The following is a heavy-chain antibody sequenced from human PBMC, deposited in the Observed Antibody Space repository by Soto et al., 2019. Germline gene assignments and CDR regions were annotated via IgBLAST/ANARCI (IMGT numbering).Heavy chain of an antibody. V-gene: IGHV3-74*01. CDR1: GFTFSSYW. D-gene: IGHD2-15*01. CDR3: VRTSLVVAAATREDY. J-gene: IGHJ4*02. CDR2: INSDGSST. Sequence: EVQLVESGGGLVQPGGSLRLSCAASGFTFSSYWMHWVRQAPGKGLVWVSRINSDGSSTSYADSVKGRFTISRDNAKNTLYRQMNSLRDEDTAVYYCVRTSLVVAAATREDYWGQGTLVTVSS.